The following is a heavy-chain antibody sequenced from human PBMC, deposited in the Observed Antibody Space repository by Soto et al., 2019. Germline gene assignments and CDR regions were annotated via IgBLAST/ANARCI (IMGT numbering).Heavy chain of an antibody. CDR1: GFTFSYG. V-gene: IGHV3-30*18. CDR2: ISYDSSNK. D-gene: IGHD2-8*02. Sequence: VQLLESGGGLIQPGGSLRLSCAASGFTFSYGIHWLRQAPGKSLEWVAYISYDSSNKIYGDAVKDRFTISRDNSKNTQFLQMNSLRAEDTAVYYCAKLVIGYGTGHTCDDYWGQGTLVAVSS. J-gene: IGHJ4*02. CDR3: AKLVIGYGTGHTCDDY.